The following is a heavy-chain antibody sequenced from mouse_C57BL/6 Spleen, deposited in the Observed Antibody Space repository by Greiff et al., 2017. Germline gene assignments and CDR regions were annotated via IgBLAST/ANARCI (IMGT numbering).Heavy chain of an antibody. J-gene: IGHJ2*01. CDR1: GFNIKDDY. Sequence: EVQLQQSGAELVRPGASVKLSCTASGFNIKDDYMHWVKQRPEQGLEWIGWIDPENGDTEYASKFQGKATITADTSSNTAYLQLSSLTSEDTAVYYCTPSITTVVGRDYWGQGTTLTVSS. CDR2: IDPENGDT. V-gene: IGHV14-4*01. CDR3: TPSITTVVGRDY. D-gene: IGHD1-1*01.